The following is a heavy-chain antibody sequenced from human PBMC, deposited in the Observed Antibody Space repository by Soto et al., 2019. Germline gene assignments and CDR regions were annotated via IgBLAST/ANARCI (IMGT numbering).Heavy chain of an antibody. CDR1: GASISGFY. D-gene: IGHD1-1*01. J-gene: IGHJ5*02. V-gene: IGHV4-4*07. Sequence: LTLTCTVSGASISGFYWSWIRKSAGKGLEWIGRIYATGTTDYNPSLKSRVMMSVDTSKKQFSLKLRSVTAADTAVYYCVRDGTKTLRDWYDPWGQGISVTVSS. CDR3: VRDGTKTLRDWYDP. CDR2: IYATGTT.